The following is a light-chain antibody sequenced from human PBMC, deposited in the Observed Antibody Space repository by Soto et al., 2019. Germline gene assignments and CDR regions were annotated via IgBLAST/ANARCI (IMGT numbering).Light chain of an antibody. V-gene: IGLV2-14*03. Sequence: QCALTRPASVSGCAGQWISISCTGTSSDVGGYNYVSWYRRHPGKAPRLMIYDVSDRPSGVSIRFSGSKSSNTAARTISGPQAADEASFYCSSYTSSSSYVSETVTKVTVL. CDR1: SSDVGGYNY. CDR2: DVS. J-gene: IGLJ1*01. CDR3: SSYTSSSSYV.